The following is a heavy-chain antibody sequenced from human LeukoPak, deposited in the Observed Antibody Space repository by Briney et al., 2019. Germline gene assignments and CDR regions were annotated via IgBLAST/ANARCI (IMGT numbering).Heavy chain of an antibody. CDR3: ASDVDTAKGLYFDY. V-gene: IGHV1-69*04. Sequence: SVKVSCKASGGTFSGYAISWVQQAPGQGLEWMGRIIPILGIANYAQKFQGRVTITADKSTSTAYMELSSLRSEDTAVYYCASDVDTAKGLYFDYWGQGTLVTVSS. CDR1: GGTFSGYA. J-gene: IGHJ4*02. D-gene: IGHD5-18*01. CDR2: IIPILGIA.